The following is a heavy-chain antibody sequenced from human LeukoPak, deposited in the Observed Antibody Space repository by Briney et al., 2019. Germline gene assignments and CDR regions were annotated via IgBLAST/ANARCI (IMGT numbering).Heavy chain of an antibody. V-gene: IGHV3-21*01. CDR3: AREVYDSSGYYDY. J-gene: IGHJ4*02. D-gene: IGHD3-22*01. Sequence: GGTLRLSCAASGFAFSSYSMNWVRQAPGKGLEWVSSISSSSSYIYYADSVEGRFTISRDNAKNSLYLQMNSLRAEDTAVYYCAREVYDSSGYYDYWGQGTLVTVSS. CDR1: GFAFSSYS. CDR2: ISSSSSYI.